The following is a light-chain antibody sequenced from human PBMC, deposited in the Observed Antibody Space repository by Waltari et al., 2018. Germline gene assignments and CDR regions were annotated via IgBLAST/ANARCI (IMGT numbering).Light chain of an antibody. CDR1: QIISTW. J-gene: IGKJ4*01. Sequence: DIQLTQSPSPLSASLGDRVTITCRASQIISTWLAWYQQKSGKAPKLLIYKASGLESGVPSRFSGSGSGTEFTLTISSLQPDDFATYYCQQYNDYPLTFGGGTKVEIK. CDR2: KAS. CDR3: QQYNDYPLT. V-gene: IGKV1-5*03.